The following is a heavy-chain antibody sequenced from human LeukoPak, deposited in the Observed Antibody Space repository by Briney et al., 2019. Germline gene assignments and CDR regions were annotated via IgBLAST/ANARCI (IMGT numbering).Heavy chain of an antibody. CDR2: IWYDGTNE. CDR3: ARGSAYYYDSSGHDN. CDR1: GFTFSSYG. V-gene: IGHV3-33*01. D-gene: IGHD3-22*01. Sequence: GGSLRLSCAASGFTFSSYGMHWVRQAPGKGREGVALIWYDGTNEHYGDSVKGRFTISRDNSKNTLYLQMNSLRAEDTAVYYCARGSAYYYDSSGHDNWGQGTLVTVSS. J-gene: IGHJ4*02.